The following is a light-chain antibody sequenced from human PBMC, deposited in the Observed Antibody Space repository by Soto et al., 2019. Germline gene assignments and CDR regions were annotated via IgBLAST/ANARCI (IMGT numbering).Light chain of an antibody. J-gene: IGLJ1*01. Sequence: QPVLTQPRSVSGSPGQSVTISCTGTISDLGSYDYVSWYQQHPGRGPKLMIYDVTKRPSGVPDRFSGSKSGSTASLTISRLQAEDEADYYCCSFSGTSTLYVFGTGTKLTVL. CDR3: CSFSGTSTLYV. CDR2: DVT. CDR1: ISDLGSYDY. V-gene: IGLV2-11*01.